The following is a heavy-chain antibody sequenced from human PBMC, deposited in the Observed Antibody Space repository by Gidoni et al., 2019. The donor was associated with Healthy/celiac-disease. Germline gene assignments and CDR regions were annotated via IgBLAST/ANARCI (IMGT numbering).Heavy chain of an antibody. CDR1: GCTFDDYA. D-gene: IGHD3-10*01. Sequence: EVQQVESGGGVVQPGRYLRLSCAAAGCTFDDYAMHWVRQAPGKGLEWVSVISWISCSIGYSDSVKGRFTISSDNAKNSLYLQMNSLRAEDTSLYYCAKSWFGELYESWFDPWGQGTLVTVSS. CDR3: AKSWFGELYESWFDP. CDR2: ISWISCSI. V-gene: IGHV3-9*01. J-gene: IGHJ5*02.